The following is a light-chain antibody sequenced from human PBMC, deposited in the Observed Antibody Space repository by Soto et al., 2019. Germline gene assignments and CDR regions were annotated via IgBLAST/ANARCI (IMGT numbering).Light chain of an antibody. J-gene: IGKJ1*01. CDR1: QSVSSY. CDR3: QQYGSSQT. Sequence: EIVLTQSPATLSLSPGERATLSCRASQSVSSYLAWYQQKPGQAPRLLIYGASSRATGIPDRFSGSGSGTDFTLTISRLEPEDFAVYYCQQYGSSQTFGQGTK. CDR2: GAS. V-gene: IGKV3-20*01.